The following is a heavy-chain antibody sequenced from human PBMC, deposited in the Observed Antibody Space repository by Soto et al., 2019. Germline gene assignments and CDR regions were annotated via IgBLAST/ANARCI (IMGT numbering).Heavy chain of an antibody. Sequence: PGESLKIACNGSGYSFTSYWIGWVRQMPGKGLEWMGIIYPGDSDTRYSPSFQGQVTISADKSISTAYLQWSSLKASDTAMYYCARDKAGYSYGSHFDYWGQGTLVTVSS. CDR1: GYSFTSYW. J-gene: IGHJ4*02. CDR2: IYPGDSDT. D-gene: IGHD5-18*01. V-gene: IGHV5-51*01. CDR3: ARDKAGYSYGSHFDY.